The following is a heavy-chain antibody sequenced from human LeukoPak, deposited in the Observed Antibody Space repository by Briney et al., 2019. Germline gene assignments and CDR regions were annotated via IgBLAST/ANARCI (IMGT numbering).Heavy chain of an antibody. CDR1: GFTFSSYS. J-gene: IGHJ4*02. CDR2: ISSSSSYI. CDR3: ARWDCSSTSCYNDY. Sequence: PGGSLRLSCAASGFTFSSYSMNWVRQAPGKGLEWVSSISSSSSYIYYADSVKGRFTISRDNAKNSLYLQMNSLRAEDTAVYYCARWDCSSTSCYNDYWGRGTLVTVSS. V-gene: IGHV3-21*01. D-gene: IGHD2-2*02.